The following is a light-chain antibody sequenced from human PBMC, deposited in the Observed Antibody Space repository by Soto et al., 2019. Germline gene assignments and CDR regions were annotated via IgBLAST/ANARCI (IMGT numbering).Light chain of an antibody. V-gene: IGLV6-57*02. CDR1: SGSIASNY. CDR2: EDN. J-gene: IGLJ3*02. Sequence: NFMLTQPHSVSESPGKTVTISCTGSSGSIASNYVQWYQQRPGSAPTTVIYEDNQRPSGVPDRFSGSIDSSSNSASLTISGLKTEDEADYYCQSYDSSNSWVFGGGTKVNVL. CDR3: QSYDSSNSWV.